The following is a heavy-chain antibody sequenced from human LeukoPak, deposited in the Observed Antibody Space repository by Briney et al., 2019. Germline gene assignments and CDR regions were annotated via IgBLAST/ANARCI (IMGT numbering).Heavy chain of an antibody. CDR1: GVTVGNNY. J-gene: IGHJ4*02. V-gene: IGHV3-66*01. CDR2: IYSGGST. CDR3: ARDPPAVAANTYG. Sequence: GGSLRLSCAASGVTVGNNYMNWVRQAPGKGLEWVSLIYSGGSTHYADSVKGRFTISRDNSKSTPYLQMNSLRVDDTAVYYCARDPPAVAANTYGWGQGTLVTVSS. D-gene: IGHD6-6*01.